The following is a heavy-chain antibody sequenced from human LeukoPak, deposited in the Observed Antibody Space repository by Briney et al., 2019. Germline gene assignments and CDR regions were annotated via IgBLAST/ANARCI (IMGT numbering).Heavy chain of an antibody. D-gene: IGHD1-26*01. J-gene: IGHJ4*02. Sequence: PSETLSLTCAVYGGSFSGYYWSWIRQPPGKGLEWIGEINHSGSTNYNPSLKSRVTISVDTSKNQFSLKLSSVTAADTAVYYCARGRLRFRSGSYHPFDYWGQGTLVTVSS. CDR3: ARGRLRFRSGSYHPFDY. V-gene: IGHV4-34*01. CDR1: GGSFSGYY. CDR2: INHSGST.